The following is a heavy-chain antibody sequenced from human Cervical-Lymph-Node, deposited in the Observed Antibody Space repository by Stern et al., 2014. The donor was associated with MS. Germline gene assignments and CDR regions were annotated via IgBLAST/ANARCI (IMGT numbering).Heavy chain of an antibody. CDR2: IYYSGST. CDR1: GGSMKSYH. V-gene: IGHV4-39*01. CDR3: ARQGYCSGGSCYYWYFDL. J-gene: IGHJ2*01. D-gene: IGHD2-15*01. Sequence: QLQLQESGPGLVKPSETLSLTCTVSGGSMKSYHWGWIRQSPGKGLDWIGTIYYSGSTYYNPSLKSRVTISVDSSNNQFSLRLPSVTAADTAVYYCARQGYCSGGSCYYWYFDLWGRGTLVTVSS.